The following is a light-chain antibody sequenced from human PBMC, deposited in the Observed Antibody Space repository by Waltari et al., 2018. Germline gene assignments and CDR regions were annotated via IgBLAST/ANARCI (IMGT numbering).Light chain of an antibody. CDR2: GAS. CDR1: QDITNY. Sequence: DIQMTQSPSTLSSSVGDGVTLTCKASQDITNYVICYQQKPGNAPRRLIYGASNLETGVPSRFTGSGSGTDFTFTITSLQPEDFATYYCQQYDLLLVTFGGGTKVEIK. J-gene: IGKJ4*01. CDR3: QQYDLLLVT. V-gene: IGKV1-33*01.